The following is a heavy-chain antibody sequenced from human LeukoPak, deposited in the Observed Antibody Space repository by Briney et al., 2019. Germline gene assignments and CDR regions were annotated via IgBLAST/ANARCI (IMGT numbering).Heavy chain of an antibody. CDR2: INHSGSN. D-gene: IGHD3-3*01. CDR3: ARSITIFGVVRRTNWFDP. J-gene: IGHJ5*02. V-gene: IGHV4-34*01. CDR1: GGSFSCYY. Sequence: SETLSLTCAVYGGSFSCYYWSWIRQPSRKGLELIGEINHSGSNNYNPSLKSRVTISVDTSKNQFSLKLSSVTAADTAVYYCARSITIFGVVRRTNWFDPWGQGTLVTVSS.